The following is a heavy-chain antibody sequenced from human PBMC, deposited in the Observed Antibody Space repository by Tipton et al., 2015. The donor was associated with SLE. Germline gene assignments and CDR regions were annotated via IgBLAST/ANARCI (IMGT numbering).Heavy chain of an antibody. V-gene: IGHV4-39*07. Sequence: TLSLTCTVSGGSISSSSYYWGWIRQPPGKGLEWIGSIYYSGSTYYNPSLKSRVTISVDTSKNQFSLKLSSVTAADTAVYYCARDFRANGNWFDPWGQGTLVTVSS. CDR1: GGSISSSSYY. D-gene: IGHD1-26*01. CDR2: IYYSGST. CDR3: ARDFRANGNWFDP. J-gene: IGHJ5*02.